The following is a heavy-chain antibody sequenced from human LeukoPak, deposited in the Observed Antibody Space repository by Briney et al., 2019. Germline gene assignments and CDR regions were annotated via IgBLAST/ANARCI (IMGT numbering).Heavy chain of an antibody. J-gene: IGHJ2*01. CDR2: IYYSGST. D-gene: IGHD4-23*01. V-gene: IGHV4-59*01. Sequence: PSETLSLTCTVSGGSISGYYYNWIRQPPGKGLEWTGYIYYSGSTNYNPSLKSRVTISLDTSKNQFSLKLSSVTTADMAVYYCARSVVTLYWYFDLWGRGTLVTVSS. CDR1: GGSISGYY. CDR3: ARSVVTLYWYFDL.